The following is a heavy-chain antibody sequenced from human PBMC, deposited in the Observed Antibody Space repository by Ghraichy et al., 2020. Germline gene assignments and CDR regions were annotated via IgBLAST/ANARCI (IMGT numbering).Heavy chain of an antibody. D-gene: IGHD4-23*01. Sequence: ASVKVSCKASGYTFTSYGISWVRQAPGQGLEWMGWISAYNGNTNYAQKLQGRVTMTTDTSTSTAYMELRSLRSDDTAVYYCARVPTHYGGKNYYYYYGMDVWGQGTTVTVSS. CDR1: GYTFTSYG. J-gene: IGHJ6*02. V-gene: IGHV1-18*01. CDR3: ARVPTHYGGKNYYYYYGMDV. CDR2: ISAYNGNT.